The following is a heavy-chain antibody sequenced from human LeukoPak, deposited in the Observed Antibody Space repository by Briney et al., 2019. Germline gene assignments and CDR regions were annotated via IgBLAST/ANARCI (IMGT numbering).Heavy chain of an antibody. V-gene: IGHV1-18*01. CDR1: GYTFTSYG. J-gene: IGHJ4*02. CDR3: TLTDYGDY. Sequence: GASVTVSCKASGYTFTSYGISWVRQAPGQGLEWMGWISAYNGNTNYAQKFQGRVTITRDTSASTAYMELSSLRSEDTAVYYCTLTDYGDYWGQGTLVTVSS. CDR2: ISAYNGNT.